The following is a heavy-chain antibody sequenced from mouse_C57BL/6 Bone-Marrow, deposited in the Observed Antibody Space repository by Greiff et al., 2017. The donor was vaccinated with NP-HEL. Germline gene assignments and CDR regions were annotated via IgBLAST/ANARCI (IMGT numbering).Heavy chain of an antibody. CDR2: IWSGGST. V-gene: IGHV2-2*01. Sequence: QVQLKESGPGLVQPSQSLSITCTVSGFSLTSYGVHWVRQSPGKGLEWLGVIWSGGSTDYNAAFISRLSISKDNSKSQVFFKMNSLQADDTAIYYCARTGDYSNTPAYWGQGTLVTVSA. CDR1: GFSLTSYG. CDR3: ARTGDYSNTPAY. J-gene: IGHJ3*01. D-gene: IGHD2-5*01.